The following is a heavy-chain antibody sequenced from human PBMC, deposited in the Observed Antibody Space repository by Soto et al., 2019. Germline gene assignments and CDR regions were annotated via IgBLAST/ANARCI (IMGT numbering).Heavy chain of an antibody. V-gene: IGHV1-69*13. CDR2: IIPIFGTA. D-gene: IGHD6-19*01. J-gene: IGHJ4*02. Sequence: SVTVSCTASGGTFSSYAIVLVRQAPGQGLEWMGGIIPIFGTANYAQKFQGRVTITADESTSTAYMELSSLRSEDTAVYYCARDTVADSYYFDYWGQGTLVNVSA. CDR1: GGTFSSYA. CDR3: ARDTVADSYYFDY.